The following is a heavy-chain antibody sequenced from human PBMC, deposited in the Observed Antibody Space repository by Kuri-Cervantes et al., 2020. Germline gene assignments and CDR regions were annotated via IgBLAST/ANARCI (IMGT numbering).Heavy chain of an antibody. CDR1: GFTFSSYA. Sequence: GGSLRLSCAASGFTFSSYAMHWVRQAPGKGLEWVAIISYDGSSKYYADSVKGRFTISRDNSKNTLYLKMNSLRADDTAVYYCARVRRVVGATHDYYYALDVWGQGTTVTVSS. J-gene: IGHJ6*02. CDR3: ARVRRVVGATHDYYYALDV. CDR2: ISYDGSSK. D-gene: IGHD1-26*01. V-gene: IGHV3-30-3*01.